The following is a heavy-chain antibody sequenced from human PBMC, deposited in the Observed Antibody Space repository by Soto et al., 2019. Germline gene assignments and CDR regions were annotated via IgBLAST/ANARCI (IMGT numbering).Heavy chain of an antibody. CDR1: GGSISSSSYY. CDR2: IYYSGST. Sequence: SETLSLTCTVSGGSISSSSYYWGWIRQPPGKGLEWIGSIYYSGSTYYNPSLKSRVTISVDTSKNQFSLKLSSVTAADTAVYYCARHPVITGTTRRGYYYGMDVWGQGTTVTFSS. V-gene: IGHV4-39*01. D-gene: IGHD1-20*01. J-gene: IGHJ6*02. CDR3: ARHPVITGTTRRGYYYGMDV.